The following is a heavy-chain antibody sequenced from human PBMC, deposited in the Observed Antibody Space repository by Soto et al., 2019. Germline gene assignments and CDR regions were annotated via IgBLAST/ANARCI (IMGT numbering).Heavy chain of an antibody. D-gene: IGHD3-9*01. J-gene: IGHJ6*02. Sequence: PGGSLRLSCAASGFTFSSYSMNWVRQAPGKGLEWVSYISSSSSTIYYADSVKGRFTISRDNAKNSLYLQMNSLRDGDTAVYYCARDQYYDILTGYSDPYYYYYGMDVWGQGTTVTVSS. CDR1: GFTFSSYS. CDR3: ARDQYYDILTGYSDPYYYYYGMDV. CDR2: ISSSSSTI. V-gene: IGHV3-48*02.